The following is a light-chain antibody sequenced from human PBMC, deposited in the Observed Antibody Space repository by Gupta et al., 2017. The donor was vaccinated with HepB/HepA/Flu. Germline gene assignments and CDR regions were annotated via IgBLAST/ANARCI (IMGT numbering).Light chain of an antibody. CDR1: QSVSSY. V-gene: IGKV3-11*01. J-gene: IGKJ4*01. CDR3: QQRSNWPQIT. CDR2: DAS. Sequence: EIVLTQSPATLSLSPGERATLSCRASQSVSSYLAWYQQKPGQAPRLLIYDASNRDTGIPARFSGSGYGKDFTLTISSREPEDFAVYYCQQRSNWPQITFGGGTKVEIK.